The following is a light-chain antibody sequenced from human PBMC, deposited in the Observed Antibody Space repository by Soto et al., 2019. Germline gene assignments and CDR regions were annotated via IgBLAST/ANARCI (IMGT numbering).Light chain of an antibody. CDR1: QSVSSN. CDR3: QQYGSSLLT. J-gene: IGKJ4*01. Sequence: EIVMTQSPATLSVCPGERATLSCRASQSVSSNLAWYQQKPGQAPRLLIYGASSRATGIPDRFSGSGSGTDFTLTISRLEPEDFAVYYCQQYGSSLLTFGGGTKV. V-gene: IGKV3-20*01. CDR2: GAS.